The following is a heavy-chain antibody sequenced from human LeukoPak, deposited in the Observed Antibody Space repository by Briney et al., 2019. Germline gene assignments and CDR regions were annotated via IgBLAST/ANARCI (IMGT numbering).Heavy chain of an antibody. CDR1: GGSISSYY. V-gene: IGHV4-59*08. CDR2: IYYSGST. CDR3: ARRIAAAGTRFDP. J-gene: IGHJ5*02. Sequence: SETLSLTCTVSGGSISSYYWSWIRQPPGKGLEWIGYIYYSGSTNYNPSLKSRVTISVDTSKNQFSLKLSSVTAADTAVYYCARRIAAAGTRFDPWGQGTLVTVSS. D-gene: IGHD6-13*01.